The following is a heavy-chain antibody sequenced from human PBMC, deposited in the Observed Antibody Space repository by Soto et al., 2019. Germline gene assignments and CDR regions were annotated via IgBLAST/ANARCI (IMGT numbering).Heavy chain of an antibody. J-gene: IGHJ5*02. CDR1: GVTFRDYW. CDR3: VREVIAVLGSIRWFDP. V-gene: IGHV3-74*01. D-gene: IGHD6-19*01. CDR2: IGPDGTST. Sequence: GGSLRLSCAVSGVTFRDYWMHWVRQVPGKGLLWVSRIGPDGTSTKYADSVKGRFTISRSNPENTLYLQMNSLRAEDTGVYYCVREVIAVLGSIRWFDPWGQGTMVTVYS.